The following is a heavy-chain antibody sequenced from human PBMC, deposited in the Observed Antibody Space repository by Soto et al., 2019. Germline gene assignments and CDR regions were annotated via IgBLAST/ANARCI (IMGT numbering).Heavy chain of an antibody. J-gene: IGHJ4*02. CDR3: ARGRGREARRKQQPDLANYFDY. Sequence: GASVKVSCKASGYTFTSYGISWVRQAPGQGLEWMGWISAYNGNTNYAQKLQGRVTMTTDTSTSTAYMELRSLRSDDTAVYYCARGRGREARRKQQPDLANYFDYWRQGTLVTVSS. V-gene: IGHV1-18*04. CDR1: GYTFTSYG. CDR2: ISAYNGNT. D-gene: IGHD6-13*01.